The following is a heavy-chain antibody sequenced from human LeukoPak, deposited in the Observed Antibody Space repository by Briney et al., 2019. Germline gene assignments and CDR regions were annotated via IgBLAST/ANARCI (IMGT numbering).Heavy chain of an antibody. Sequence: ASVKVSCKASGYTFTGYYIHWVRQAPGQGLEWMGWINPNSGGTNYAQKFQGRVTMTRDTSISTAYMELRRLRSDDRAVYYCARGPPTRVVVITTGDFVSWGQGTLVTVSS. CDR3: ARGPPTRVVVITTGDFVS. D-gene: IGHD3-22*01. V-gene: IGHV1-2*02. J-gene: IGHJ4*02. CDR1: GYTFTGYY. CDR2: INPNSGGT.